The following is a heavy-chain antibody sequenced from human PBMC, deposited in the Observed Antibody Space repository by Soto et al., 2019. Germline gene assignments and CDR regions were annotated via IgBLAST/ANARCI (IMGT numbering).Heavy chain of an antibody. Sequence: QVQLVQSGAEVKKPGSSVKVSCKASGGTFSSYAISWVRQAPGQGLEWIGGIIPIFGTANYAQKFQGRVTITADESTSTAYMELSSLRSEDTAVYYCARAETYYYDSSGYNYWYFDLWGRGTLVTVSS. CDR3: ARAETYYYDSSGYNYWYFDL. CDR2: IIPIFGTA. V-gene: IGHV1-69*01. CDR1: GGTFSSYA. J-gene: IGHJ2*01. D-gene: IGHD3-22*01.